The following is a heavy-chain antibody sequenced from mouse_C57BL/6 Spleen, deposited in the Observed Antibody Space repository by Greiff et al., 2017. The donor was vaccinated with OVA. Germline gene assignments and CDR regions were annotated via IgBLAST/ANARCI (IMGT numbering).Heavy chain of an antibody. V-gene: IGHV1-64*01. Sequence: VKLQQSGAELVKPGASVKLSCKASGYTFTSYWMHWVKQRPGQGLEWIGLINPNSGSTKYNEKFKNKATLTVDKSSSTAYRQLSSLTYEDSAVYSGASLSGRAGSYYWGQGTTLTVSS. D-gene: IGHD2-2*01. CDR2: INPNSGST. CDR1: GYTFTSYW. J-gene: IGHJ2*01. CDR3: ASLSGRAGSYY.